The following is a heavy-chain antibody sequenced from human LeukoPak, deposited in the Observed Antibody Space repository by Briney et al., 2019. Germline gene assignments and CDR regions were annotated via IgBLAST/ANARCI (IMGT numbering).Heavy chain of an antibody. J-gene: IGHJ3*02. CDR2: SNPNSGGT. Sequence: ASVKVSCKASGYTFTGYYMHWVRQAPGQGLEWMGWSNPNSGGTNYAQKFQGRVTMTRDTSISTAYMELSRLRSDDTAVYYCARDLWFGEMGAFDIWGRGTMVTVSS. CDR3: ARDLWFGEMGAFDI. CDR1: GYTFTGYY. V-gene: IGHV1-2*02. D-gene: IGHD3-10*01.